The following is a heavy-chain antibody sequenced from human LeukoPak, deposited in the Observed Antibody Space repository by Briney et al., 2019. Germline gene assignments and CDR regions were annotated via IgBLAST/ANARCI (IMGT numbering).Heavy chain of an antibody. CDR3: AKSRSWGYDFWSGFDY. Sequence: PGGSLRLSCAASGFTFNTHAMHWVRQAPVKGLEWVAFISFDGSKKLYADSVKGRFTISRDNSKNTLYLQMNSLRAEDTAVYYCAKSRSWGYDFWSGFDYWGQGTLVTVSS. D-gene: IGHD3-3*01. CDR2: ISFDGSKK. V-gene: IGHV3-30*02. CDR1: GFTFNTHA. J-gene: IGHJ4*02.